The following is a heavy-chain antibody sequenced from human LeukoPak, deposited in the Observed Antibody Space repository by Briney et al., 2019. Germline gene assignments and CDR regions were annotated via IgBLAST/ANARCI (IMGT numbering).Heavy chain of an antibody. V-gene: IGHV3-15*01. CDR2: IKRKTDGGTT. Sequence: GGTLRPSRAPSRVTSSNAWMSWVRQAPGKGLEGGGRIKRKTDGGTTDYAAPAKGRFTISRGDSKNTPYLQMNSLRAEDTAVYYCAKGGTCDYWGQGPLVTVSS. D-gene: IGHD2-15*01. CDR3: AKGGTCDY. J-gene: IGHJ4*02. CDR1: RVTSSNAW.